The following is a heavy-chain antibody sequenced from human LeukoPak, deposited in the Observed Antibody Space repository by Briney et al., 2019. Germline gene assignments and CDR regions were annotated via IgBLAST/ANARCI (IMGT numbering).Heavy chain of an antibody. V-gene: IGHV3-23*01. D-gene: IGHD2-8*01. CDR3: AKDGPGVTKPYSFDY. J-gene: IGHJ4*02. CDR1: GFTFNSYA. CDR2: ISGTGGST. Sequence: GGSLRLSCAASGFTFNSYAMSWVRQAPGKGLEWVSGISGTGGSTYYADSVKGRFTISIDNSKNTLNLQMNSLRAEDTAVYYCAKDGPGVTKPYSFDYWGQGTLVTVSS.